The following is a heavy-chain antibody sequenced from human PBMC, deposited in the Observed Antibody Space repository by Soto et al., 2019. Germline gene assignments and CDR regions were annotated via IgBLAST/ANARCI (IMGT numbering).Heavy chain of an antibody. CDR1: GFTFSSYD. D-gene: IGHD7-27*01. CDR2: IGTAGDT. Sequence: GGSLRLSCAASGFTFSSYDMHWVRQATGKGLEWVSAIGTAGDTYYPGSVKGRFTISRENAKNSLYLQMNSLRAGDTAVYYCARVANWDDAFDIWGQGTMVTVSS. V-gene: IGHV3-13*01. CDR3: ARVANWDDAFDI. J-gene: IGHJ3*02.